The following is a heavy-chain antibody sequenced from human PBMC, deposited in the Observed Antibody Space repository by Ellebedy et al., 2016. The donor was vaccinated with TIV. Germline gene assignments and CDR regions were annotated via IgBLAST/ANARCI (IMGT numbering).Heavy chain of an antibody. Sequence: SETLSLXXSVSGGSVTISSHYWSWVRQSPGKGLEWIAHVYYNGDTRYNPSLKSRAAISVDTSKNQFSLNLSSVTAADTAVYYCARGLYAGGAYYKGIEYWGQGTLVTVSS. D-gene: IGHD3-10*01. CDR2: VYYNGDT. V-gene: IGHV4-61*01. CDR3: ARGLYAGGAYYKGIEY. CDR1: GGSVTISSHY. J-gene: IGHJ4*02.